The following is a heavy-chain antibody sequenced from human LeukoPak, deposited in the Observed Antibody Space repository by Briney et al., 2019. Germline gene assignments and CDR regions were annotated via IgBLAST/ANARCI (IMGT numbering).Heavy chain of an antibody. J-gene: IGHJ4*02. CDR1: GFTFSSYW. V-gene: IGHV3-7*04. CDR3: ARGIPSLATPDY. CDR2: INHNGNVN. Sequence: GGSLRLSCAASGFTFSSYWMNWARQAPGKGLEWVASINHNGNVNYYVDSVKGRFTISRDNAKNSLYLQMNSLRAEDTAVYYCARGIPSLATPDYWGQGTLVTVSS.